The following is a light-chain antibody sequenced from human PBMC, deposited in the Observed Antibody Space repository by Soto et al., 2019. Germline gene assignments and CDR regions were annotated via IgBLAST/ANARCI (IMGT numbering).Light chain of an antibody. CDR1: QSISSW. CDR3: QQYYSFPRT. CDR2: DAS. Sequence: DIQMTQSPSTLSASVGARVPITCRASQSISSWLAWYQQKPGKAPKLLIYDASSLESGVPSRFSGSGSGTEFTLTISCLQSEDFATYYCQQYYSFPRTFGQGTKVDI. V-gene: IGKV1-5*01. J-gene: IGKJ1*01.